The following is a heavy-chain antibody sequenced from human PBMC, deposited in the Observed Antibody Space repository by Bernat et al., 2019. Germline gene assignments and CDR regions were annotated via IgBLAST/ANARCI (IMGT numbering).Heavy chain of an antibody. CDR2: INWNGGST. D-gene: IGHD3-22*01. CDR3: PRDHRLPSYDSSSGDYYFAY. J-gene: IGHJ4*02. V-gene: IGHV3-20*04. Sequence: EVQLVESGGGVVRPGGSLRLSCAASGFTFDDYGMSWVRQAPGKGLEWVSGINWNGGSTGYADSVKGRFTISRDNAKNSLYLQMNSLRAEETALYSWPRDHRLPSYDSSSGDYYFAYWGRGTLVTVP. CDR1: GFTFDDYG.